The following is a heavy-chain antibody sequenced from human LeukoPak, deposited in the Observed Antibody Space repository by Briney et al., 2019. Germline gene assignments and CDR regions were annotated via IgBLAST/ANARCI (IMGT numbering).Heavy chain of an antibody. CDR1: GGSISSYY. V-gene: IGHV4-59*12. CDR3: ARCGSSWYEGDWFDH. D-gene: IGHD6-13*01. J-gene: IGHJ5*02. Sequence: PSETLSLTCTVSGGSISSYYWSWIRQPPGKGLEWIGYIYYSGSTNYNPSLKSRVTISVDTSKNQFSLKLSSVTAADTAVYYCARCGSSWYEGDWFDHWGQGTLVTVSS. CDR2: IYYSGST.